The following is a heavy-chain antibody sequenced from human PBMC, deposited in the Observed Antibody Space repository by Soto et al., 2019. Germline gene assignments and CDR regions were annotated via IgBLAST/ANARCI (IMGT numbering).Heavy chain of an antibody. D-gene: IGHD2-15*01. V-gene: IGHV1-69*13. J-gene: IGHJ6*02. CDR2: IIPILTTP. CDR1: GGTFSIYG. Sequence: ASLKVSCKASGGTFSIYGFSWGRQAPGQGPEWIGGIIPILTTPNYAQKFQGRVTIVADESTTTVYMELSSLKFEDTAVYYCATSVGIAPSGEDGMDVWGQGTSVTVSS. CDR3: ATSVGIAPSGEDGMDV.